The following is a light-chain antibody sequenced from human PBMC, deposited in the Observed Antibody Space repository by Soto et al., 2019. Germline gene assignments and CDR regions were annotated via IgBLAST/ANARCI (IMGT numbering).Light chain of an antibody. CDR3: QQYGSSLFT. V-gene: IGKV3-20*01. Sequence: EIVLTQSPGTLSLSPGERATLSCRASQSVSSGYLAWYQQKPGQAPRLLIYGASSRATGIQDRFSGSGSGTDFTLTISRLEPEDFAVYYWQQYGSSLFTFGGGTKEEIK. J-gene: IGKJ4*01. CDR1: QSVSSGY. CDR2: GAS.